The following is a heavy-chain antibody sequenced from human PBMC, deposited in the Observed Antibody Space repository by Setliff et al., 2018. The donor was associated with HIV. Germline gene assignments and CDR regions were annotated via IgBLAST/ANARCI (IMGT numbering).Heavy chain of an antibody. CDR3: AREVTSFEAFDL. CDR2: IYHSGST. CDR1: GYSISSGYC. D-gene: IGHD2-21*02. J-gene: IGHJ3*01. V-gene: IGHV4-38-2*02. Sequence: PSETLSLTCTVSGYSISSGYCWGWIRQPPGKGLEWIGSIYHSGSTYYNPSLKSRVTISVDTSKNQFSLKLSSVTAADTAVYYCAREVTSFEAFDLWGQGTMVTVSS.